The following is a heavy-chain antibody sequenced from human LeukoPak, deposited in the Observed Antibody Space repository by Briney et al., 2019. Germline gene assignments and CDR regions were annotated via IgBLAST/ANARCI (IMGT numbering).Heavy chain of an antibody. CDR2: INEDGSTT. Sequence: GGSLRLSCAASGFTFSSNWMHWVRQAPGKGLVWVSRINEDGSTTNYADSVKGRFTISRDNSKNTLYLQMNSLRAEDTAVYYCAREGSSDYFDYWGQGTLVTVSS. CDR1: GFTFSSNW. CDR3: AREGSSDYFDY. J-gene: IGHJ4*02. V-gene: IGHV3-74*01. D-gene: IGHD6-6*01.